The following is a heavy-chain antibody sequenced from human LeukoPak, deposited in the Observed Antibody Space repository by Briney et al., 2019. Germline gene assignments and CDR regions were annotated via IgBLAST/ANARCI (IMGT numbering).Heavy chain of an antibody. CDR1: GFTFSSYI. J-gene: IGHJ4*02. V-gene: IGHV3-15*01. D-gene: IGHD3-22*01. Sequence: GGSLRLSCAASGFTFSSYIMNWVRQAPGKGLEWVGRIKSKTDGGTTDYAAPVKGRFTISRDDSKNTLYLQMNSLKTEDTAVYYCTTETYYYDSSGYYYGDDYWGQGTLVTVSS. CDR2: IKSKTDGGTT. CDR3: TTETYYYDSSGYYYGDDY.